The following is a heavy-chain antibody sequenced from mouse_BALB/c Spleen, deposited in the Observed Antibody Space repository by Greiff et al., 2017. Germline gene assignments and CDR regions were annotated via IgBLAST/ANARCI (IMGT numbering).Heavy chain of an antibody. J-gene: IGHJ4*01. D-gene: IGHD1-3*01. CDR2: IRLKSNNYAT. CDR3: TRRGYQSGDYAMDY. Sequence: EVKLMESGGGLVQPGGSMKLSCVASGFTFSNYWMNWVRQSPEKGLEWVAEIRLKSNNYATHYAESVKGRFTISRDDSKSSVYLQMNNLRAEDTGIYYCTRRGYQSGDYAMDYWGQGTSVTVSS. CDR1: GFTFSNYW. V-gene: IGHV6-6*02.